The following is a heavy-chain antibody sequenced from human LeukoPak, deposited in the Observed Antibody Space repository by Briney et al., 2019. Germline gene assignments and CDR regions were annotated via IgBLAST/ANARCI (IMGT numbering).Heavy chain of an antibody. J-gene: IGHJ5*02. V-gene: IGHV4-34*01. CDR2: INHSGST. D-gene: IGHD3-10*01. Sequence: SETLSLTCAVYGGPFSGYYWSWIRQPPGKGLEWTGEINHSGSTNYNPSLKSRVTISVDTSKNQFSLKLSSVTAADTAVYYCARQGGHFYYYGSGSYIWFDPWGQGTLVTVSS. CDR1: GGPFSGYY. CDR3: ARQGGHFYYYGSGSYIWFDP.